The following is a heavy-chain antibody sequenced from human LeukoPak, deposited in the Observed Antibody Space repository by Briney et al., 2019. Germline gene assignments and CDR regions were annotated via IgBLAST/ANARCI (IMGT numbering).Heavy chain of an antibody. CDR3: ARLLFGESSHWFDP. V-gene: IGHV3-48*03. CDR2: ISSSGSTI. D-gene: IGHD3-16*02. J-gene: IGHJ5*02. CDR1: GFTFSSYE. Sequence: GGSLRLSCAASGFTFSSYEMNWVRQAPGKGLEWVSYISSSGSTIYYADSVKGRFTISRDNAKNSLYLQMNSLRAEDTAVYYCARLLFGESSHWFDPWGQGTLVTVSS.